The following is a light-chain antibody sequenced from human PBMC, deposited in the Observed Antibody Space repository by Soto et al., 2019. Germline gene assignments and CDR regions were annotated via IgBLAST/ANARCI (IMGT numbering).Light chain of an antibody. CDR3: QSYDRSLSASNWV. CDR1: SSNIGAGYG. J-gene: IGLJ3*02. V-gene: IGLV1-40*01. CDR2: DNN. Sequence: QPVLTQPPSVSGAPGQRVTISCSGSSSNIGAGYGVHWYQQLPGTAPKLLIYDNNNRPSGVPDRFSGSKSGTSASLAITGLQAEDEADYYCQSYDRSLSASNWVFGGGTKLTVL.